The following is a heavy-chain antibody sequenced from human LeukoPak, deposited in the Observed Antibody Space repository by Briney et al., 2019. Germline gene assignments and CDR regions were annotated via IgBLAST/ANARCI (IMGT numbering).Heavy chain of an antibody. CDR1: GYTFTGYY. CDR3: ARDFPSSGWYHPFDY. CDR2: INPNSGGT. J-gene: IGHJ4*02. Sequence: ASVKVSCKACGYTFTGYYMHWVRQAPGQGLEWMGWINPNSGGTNYAQKFQGRVTMTRDTSISTVYMELSRLRSDDTAVYYCARDFPSSGWYHPFDYWGQGILVTVSS. D-gene: IGHD6-19*01. V-gene: IGHV1-2*02.